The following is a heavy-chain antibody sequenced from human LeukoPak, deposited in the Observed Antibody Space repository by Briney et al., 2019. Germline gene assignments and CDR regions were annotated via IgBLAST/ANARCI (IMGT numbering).Heavy chain of an antibody. CDR3: ARDRAGEFDP. D-gene: IGHD3-10*01. CDR1: GFTFSNYG. V-gene: IGHV3-33*05. CDR2: ILYDGSNK. Sequence: GGSLRLSCTASGFTFSNYGMHWVRQAPGKGLEWVAVILYDGSNKYYADSVKGRFTISRDNSKNTLFLQMNSLRAEDTAVYYCARDRAGEFDPWGQGTLVTVSS. J-gene: IGHJ5*02.